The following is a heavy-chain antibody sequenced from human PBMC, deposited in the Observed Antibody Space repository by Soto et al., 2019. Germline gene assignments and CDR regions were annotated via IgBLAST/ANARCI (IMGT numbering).Heavy chain of an antibody. J-gene: IGHJ4*02. V-gene: IGHV3-30-3*01. CDR3: ASGLSGDFDY. CDR1: GFTFSSYA. Sequence: QVQLVESGGGVVQPGRSLRLSCAASGFTFSSYAMHWVRQAPGKGLEWVAVISYDGSNKYYADSVKGRFTISRDNSKNPLYLQMNSLRAEDTAVYYCASGLSGDFDYWGQGTLVTVSS. CDR2: ISYDGSNK. D-gene: IGHD1-1*01.